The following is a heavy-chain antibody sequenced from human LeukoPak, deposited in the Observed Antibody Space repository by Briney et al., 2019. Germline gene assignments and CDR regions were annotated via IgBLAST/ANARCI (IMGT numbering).Heavy chain of an antibody. J-gene: IGHJ5*02. Sequence: ASVKVSCKASGYTFTGYYMHWVRQAPGQGLEWMGWINPNSGGTNYAQKFQGRVTMTRDTSISTAYMELSRLRSDDTAVYYCARARRVLVRYDSSGCYHNNWFDPWGQGTLVTVSS. D-gene: IGHD3-22*01. V-gene: IGHV1-2*02. CDR1: GYTFTGYY. CDR2: INPNSGGT. CDR3: ARARRVLVRYDSSGCYHNNWFDP.